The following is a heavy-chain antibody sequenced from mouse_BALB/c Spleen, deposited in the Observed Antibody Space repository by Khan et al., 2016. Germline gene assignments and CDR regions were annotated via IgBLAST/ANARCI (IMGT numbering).Heavy chain of an antibody. D-gene: IGHD2-10*02. CDR3: AREREYGNYGVYYYAMDY. Sequence: QIQLVQSGPELKKPGETVKISCKASGYTFTNYGMNWVKQAPGKGLKWMGWINTYTGEPTYADDFKGRFAFSLETSASTAYLQINNLKNEDMATXFCAREREYGNYGVYYYAMDYWGQGTSVTVSS. J-gene: IGHJ4*01. CDR2: INTYTGEP. CDR1: GYTFTNYG. V-gene: IGHV9-1*02.